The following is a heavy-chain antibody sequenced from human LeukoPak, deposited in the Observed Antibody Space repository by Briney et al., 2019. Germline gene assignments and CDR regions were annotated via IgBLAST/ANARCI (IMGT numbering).Heavy chain of an antibody. D-gene: IGHD3-10*01. CDR1: GGSISSYY. J-gene: IGHJ6*03. CDR2: IYTSGSA. CDR3: ARGQGPRYYYGSGSYRPTIYYYYYYMDV. Sequence: SETLSLTCTVYGGSISSYYWSWIRQPAGQGLEWIGRIYTSGSANYNPYLNSRGTMSVDTSKNQISLKLRSVPAADTAVYYCARGQGPRYYYGSGSYRPTIYYYYYYMDVWGKGTTVTVSS. V-gene: IGHV4-4*07.